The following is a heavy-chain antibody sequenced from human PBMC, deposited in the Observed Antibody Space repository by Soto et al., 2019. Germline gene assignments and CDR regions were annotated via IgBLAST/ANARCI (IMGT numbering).Heavy chain of an antibody. CDR1: GYTFTSYG. V-gene: IGHV1-69*13. CDR2: IIPIFGTA. J-gene: IGHJ4*02. D-gene: IGHD2-2*01. Sequence: SVKVSCKASGYTFTSYGISWVRQAPGQGLEWMGGIIPIFGTANYAQKFQGRVTITADESTSTAYMELSSLRSEDTAVYYCARGGEYCISTSCPFDYWGQGTLVTVSS. CDR3: ARGGEYCISTSCPFDY.